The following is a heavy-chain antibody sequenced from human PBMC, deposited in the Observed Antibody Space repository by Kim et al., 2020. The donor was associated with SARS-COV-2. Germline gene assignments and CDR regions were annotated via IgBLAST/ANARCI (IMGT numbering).Heavy chain of an antibody. J-gene: IGHJ4*02. D-gene: IGHD6-13*01. Sequence: DSGKRPFTIARDNSKTTLYLQMNSLRAEDTAVYYCAKDHWGTGSSWPLGYWGQGTLVTVSS. CDR3: AKDHWGTGSSWPLGY. V-gene: IGHV3-23*01.